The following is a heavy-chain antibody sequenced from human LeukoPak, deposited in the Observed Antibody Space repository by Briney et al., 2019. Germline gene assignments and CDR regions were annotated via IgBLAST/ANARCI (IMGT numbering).Heavy chain of an antibody. CDR3: ARDSGWYRLDP. CDR2: ISWNSGSI. V-gene: IGHV3-9*01. J-gene: IGHJ5*02. Sequence: GGSLRLSCAASGFTFDDYAMHWVRQAPGKGLEWVSGISWNSGSIGYADSVKGRFTISRDNAKNSLYLQMNSLRADDTAVYYCARDSGWYRLDPWGQGTLVTVSS. D-gene: IGHD6-19*01. CDR1: GFTFDDYA.